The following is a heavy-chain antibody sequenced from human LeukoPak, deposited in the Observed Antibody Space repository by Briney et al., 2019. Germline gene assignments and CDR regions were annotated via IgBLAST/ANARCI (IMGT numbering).Heavy chain of an antibody. J-gene: IGHJ4*02. Sequence: SGGSLRLSCAASGNYWMHWVRQAPGKGLVWVSHVNSDGSWTSHADSVKGRFTISRDNSKNTLYLQMNSLRAEDTAVYYCARAGGQRGFLPFDYWGQGTLVTVSS. CDR3: ARAGGQRGFLPFDY. D-gene: IGHD3-3*01. CDR2: VNSDGSWT. CDR1: GNYW. V-gene: IGHV3-74*01.